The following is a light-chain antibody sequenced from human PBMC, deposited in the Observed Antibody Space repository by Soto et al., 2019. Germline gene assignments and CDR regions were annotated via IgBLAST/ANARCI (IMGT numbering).Light chain of an antibody. V-gene: IGLV2-14*01. CDR3: SSYTSSSTLV. J-gene: IGLJ1*01. CDR2: EVS. CDR1: SSAVGGYNY. Sequence: QSALTQPASVSGSPGQSITISCTGTSSAVGGYNYVSWYQQHPGKAHKLMIYEVSSRPSGVSNRFSGSKSGNTASLTIYGLQAEDEAVYDCSSYTSSSTLVFGTGTKLTVL.